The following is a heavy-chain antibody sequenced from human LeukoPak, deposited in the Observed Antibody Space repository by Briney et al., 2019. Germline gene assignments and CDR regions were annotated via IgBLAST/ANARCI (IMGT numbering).Heavy chain of an antibody. V-gene: IGHV3-30*02. J-gene: IGHJ3*02. CDR2: IRYDGSNK. Sequence: GGSLRLSCAASGFTFSSYGMHWVRQAPGKGLEWVAFIRYDGSNKYYADSVKGRFTISRDNAKNSLYLQMNSLRAEDTAVYYCGGDRLLWLGDLPTHDVFDIGAQGTMATVS. D-gene: IGHD3-10*01. CDR3: GGDRLLWLGDLPTHDVFDI. CDR1: GFTFSSYG.